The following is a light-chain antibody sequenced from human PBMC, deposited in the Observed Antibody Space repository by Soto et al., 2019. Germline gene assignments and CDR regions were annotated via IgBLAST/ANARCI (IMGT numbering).Light chain of an antibody. J-gene: IGLJ3*02. CDR1: SGSVSTSYY. Sequence: QAVVTQEPSFSVSPGGTVTLTCGLSSGSVSTSYYPSWYQQTPGQAPRTLIYSTNTRSSGDPDRFSGSILGTKAALTIPGAEADDESDYSCVLYMGSGFWVFGGGTKVTVL. CDR2: STN. CDR3: VLYMGSGFWV. V-gene: IGLV8-61*01.